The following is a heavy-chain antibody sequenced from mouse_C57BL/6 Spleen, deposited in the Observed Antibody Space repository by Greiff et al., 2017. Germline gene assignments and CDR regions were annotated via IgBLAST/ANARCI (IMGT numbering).Heavy chain of an antibody. V-gene: IGHV1-18*01. J-gene: IGHJ1*03. D-gene: IGHD1-1*01. CDR2: INPNNGGT. CDR1: GYTFTDYN. Sequence: EVKLVESGPELVKPGASVKIPCKASGYTFTDYNMDWVKQSHGKSLEWIGDINPNNGGTIYNQKFKGKATLTVDKSSSTAYMELRSLTSEDTAVXYCARGGTTVVAHWYFDVWGTGTTLTVSS. CDR3: ARGGTTVVAHWYFDV.